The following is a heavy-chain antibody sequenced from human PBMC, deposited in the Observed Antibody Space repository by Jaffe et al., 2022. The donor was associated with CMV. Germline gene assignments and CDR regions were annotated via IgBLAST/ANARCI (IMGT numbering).Heavy chain of an antibody. CDR1: GGTFSSYA. J-gene: IGHJ4*02. V-gene: IGHV1-69*09. CDR2: IIPILGIA. D-gene: IGHD3-16*01. Sequence: QVQLVQSGAEVKKPGSSVKVSCKASGGTFSSYAISWVRQAPGQGLEWMGRIIPILGIANYAQKFQGRVTITADKSTSTAYMELSSLRSEDTAVYYCARSPPEGEPRLMAFDYWGQGTLVTVSS. CDR3: ARSPPEGEPRLMAFDY.